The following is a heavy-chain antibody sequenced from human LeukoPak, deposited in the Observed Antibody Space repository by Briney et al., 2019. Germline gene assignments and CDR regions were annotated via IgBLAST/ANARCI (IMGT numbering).Heavy chain of an antibody. CDR1: SDSISSCY. CDR3: ARSHDHLWGNYPDY. V-gene: IGHV4-59*01. J-gene: IGHJ4*02. CDR2: IYYSGTT. D-gene: IGHD3-16*02. Sequence: SETLSLTCTVSSDSISSCYWSWIRQPPGKGLEWIGYIYYSGTTKYNPSLKSRVTISIDTSKNQFSLKLSSVTAADTAVYYCARSHDHLWGNYPDYWGQGTLVTVSS.